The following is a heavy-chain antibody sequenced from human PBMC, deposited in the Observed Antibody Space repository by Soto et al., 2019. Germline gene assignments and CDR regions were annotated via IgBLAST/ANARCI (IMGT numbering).Heavy chain of an antibody. CDR2: ISAYNGNT. D-gene: IGHD2-15*01. J-gene: IGHJ5*02. Sequence: QVQLVQSGAEVKKPGASVKVSCKASGYTFTSYGISWVRQAPGQGLEWMGWISAYNGNTNYAQKLQAKVTRPPDTYTSTAYMELRTLRSDDTAVYYCARTVGDIVVVVAASPWFDPWGQGTLVTVSS. CDR1: GYTFTSYG. V-gene: IGHV1-18*01. CDR3: ARTVGDIVVVVAASPWFDP.